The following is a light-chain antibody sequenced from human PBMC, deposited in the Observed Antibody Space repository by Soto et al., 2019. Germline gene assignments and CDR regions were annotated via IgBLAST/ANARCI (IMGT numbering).Light chain of an antibody. CDR1: QSVNNF. Sequence: VLTQSPATLSLSPGDRATLSCRASQSVNNFLAWYQQKPGQTPRLLIYDASKRATGIPGRFVGSGSGTDFTLTISSLEPEDFAVYYCQQRSNWHPALSLGGGTKVDIK. V-gene: IGKV3-11*01. CDR2: DAS. J-gene: IGKJ4*01. CDR3: QQRSNWHPALS.